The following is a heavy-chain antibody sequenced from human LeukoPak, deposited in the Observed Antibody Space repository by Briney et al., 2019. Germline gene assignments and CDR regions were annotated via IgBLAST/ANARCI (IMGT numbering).Heavy chain of an antibody. D-gene: IGHD3-16*01. CDR1: SGSFSGYY. J-gene: IGHJ4*02. V-gene: IGHV4-34*01. CDR3: ARGRGRYYFDY. Sequence: SETLSLTCAVYSGSFSGYYWSWIRQPPGKGLEWIGEINHSGSTNYNPSLKSRVTISVDTSKNQFSLKLSSVTAADTAVYYCARGRGRYYFDYWGQGTLVTVSS. CDR2: INHSGST.